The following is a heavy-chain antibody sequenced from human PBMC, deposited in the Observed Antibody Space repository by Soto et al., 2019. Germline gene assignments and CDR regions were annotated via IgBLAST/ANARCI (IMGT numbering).Heavy chain of an antibody. D-gene: IGHD1-20*01. V-gene: IGHV5-51*01. J-gene: IGHJ4*02. CDR3: ARGITGISHPYHFDY. Sequence: PGESLKISRKGSGYSFSGFWIGWVRQMSGKDLEWMGIIYPGDSDTRYSPSFRGQITISADTSISTAYLQWNSLKASDTAIYYCARGITGISHPYHFDYWGQGTRVTVSS. CDR2: IYPGDSDT. CDR1: GYSFSGFW.